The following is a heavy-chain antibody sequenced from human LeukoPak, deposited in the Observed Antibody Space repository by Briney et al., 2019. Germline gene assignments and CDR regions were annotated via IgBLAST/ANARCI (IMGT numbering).Heavy chain of an antibody. V-gene: IGHV1-18*01. D-gene: IGHD2-15*01. Sequence: GAAAKVSCMASGYTFTSYGISWVRQAPGQGVEWMGWISAYNGNTNYAQKLQGRVTMTTDTSTSTAYMELRSLRSDDTAVYYCAKNQRYCSGGSCSPFDAFDIWGQGTMVTVSS. CDR3: AKNQRYCSGGSCSPFDAFDI. CDR1: GYTFTSYG. J-gene: IGHJ3*02. CDR2: ISAYNGNT.